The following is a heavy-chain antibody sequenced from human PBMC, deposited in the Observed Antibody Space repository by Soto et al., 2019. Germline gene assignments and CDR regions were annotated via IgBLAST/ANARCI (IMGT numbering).Heavy chain of an antibody. J-gene: IGHJ5*02. CDR3: AGQTFTIAAASYGRSNWFDP. CDR2: IYFTGNT. CDR1: GGSITSSSHF. D-gene: IGHD6-25*01. Sequence: PSETLSLTCSASGGSITSSSHFWGWVRQPPGKGLEWIGTIYFTGNTYYTASLKSRLTMSIDTSKNVFSLRLNSVTAADTAVYYCAGQTFTIAAASYGRSNWFDPWGPGTLVTVST. V-gene: IGHV4-39*01.